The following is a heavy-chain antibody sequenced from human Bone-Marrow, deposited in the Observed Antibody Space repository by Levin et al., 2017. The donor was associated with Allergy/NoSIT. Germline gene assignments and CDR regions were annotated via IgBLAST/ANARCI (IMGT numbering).Heavy chain of an antibody. CDR1: DGFLSGRDT. D-gene: IGHD5-24*01. CDR2: VYPSGST. Sequence: SETLSLTCAVSDGFLSGRDTWSWVRQTPRKGLEWIGEVYPSGSTNYNPSLRSRVTVSVDKSKNRFFLKLNSVTAADTAVYYCARVFMAQGHYYRGMDVWGRGTTVIVSS. J-gene: IGHJ6*02. CDR3: ARVFMAQGHYYRGMDV. V-gene: IGHV4-4*02.